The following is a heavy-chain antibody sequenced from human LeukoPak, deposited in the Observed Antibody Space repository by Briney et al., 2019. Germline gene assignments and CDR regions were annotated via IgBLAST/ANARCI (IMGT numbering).Heavy chain of an antibody. D-gene: IGHD3-22*01. CDR1: GGTFSSYA. CDR3: ARDTPYDTSGYFFDY. Sequence: SVKVSCKASGGTFSSYAISWVRQAPGQGLEWMGGIIPIFNTANYAQKFQGRVTITADKSTSTAYMELSSLRSEDTAVYYCARDTPYDTSGYFFDYWGQGTLVTVSS. CDR2: IIPIFNTA. J-gene: IGHJ4*02. V-gene: IGHV1-69*06.